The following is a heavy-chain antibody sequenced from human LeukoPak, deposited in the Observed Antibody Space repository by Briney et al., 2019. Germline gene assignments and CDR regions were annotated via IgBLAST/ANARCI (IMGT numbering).Heavy chain of an antibody. CDR3: ARVVLHYYFDY. D-gene: IGHD2-15*01. CDR1: GVSISSSNSY. J-gene: IGHJ4*02. CDR2: IYHSGST. V-gene: IGHV4-39*07. Sequence: SETLSLTCTVSGVSISSSNSYWGWIRQPPGKGLEWIGSIYHSGSTYCNPSLKSRVTISVDTSKNQFSLKLSSVTAADTAVYYCARVVLHYYFDYWGQGTLVTVSS.